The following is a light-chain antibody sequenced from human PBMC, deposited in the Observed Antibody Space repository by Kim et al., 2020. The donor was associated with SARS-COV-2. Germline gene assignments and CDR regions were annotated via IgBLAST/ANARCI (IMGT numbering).Light chain of an antibody. V-gene: IGLV2-14*03. Sequence: GQSINISCTGTSSDVGGYNYVSWYQQHPGKAPKLMIYDVTNRPSGVSDRFSGSKSGKTASLSISGLQAEDEADYYCSSYTATNTLIFGGGTQLTVL. CDR3: SSYTATNTLI. CDR1: SSDVGGYNY. CDR2: DVT. J-gene: IGLJ2*01.